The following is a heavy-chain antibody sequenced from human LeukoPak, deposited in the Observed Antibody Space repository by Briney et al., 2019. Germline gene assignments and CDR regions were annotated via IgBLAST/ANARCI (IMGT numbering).Heavy chain of an antibody. J-gene: IGHJ4*02. D-gene: IGHD6-19*01. CDR1: GFTFDDYG. CDR3: AICHWYSSGCRNDY. CDR2: INWNGGST. V-gene: IGHV3-20*04. Sequence: EGSLRLSCAASGFTFDDYGMSWVRQAPGKGLEWVSGINWNGGSTGYADSVKGRFTISRDNSKNTLYLQMNSLRAEDTAVYYCAICHWYSSGCRNDYWGQGTLVTVSS.